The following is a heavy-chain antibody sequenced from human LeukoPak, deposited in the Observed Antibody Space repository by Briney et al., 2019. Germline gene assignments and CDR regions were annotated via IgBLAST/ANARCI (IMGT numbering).Heavy chain of an antibody. CDR2: ISSSSSYI. V-gene: IGHV3-21*04. D-gene: IGHD3-9*01. J-gene: IGHJ4*02. CDR1: GFTFSSYN. CDR3: SRGLGLRYVDWLSY. Sequence: GGSLRLFCAASGFTFSSYNMNWVRQAPGKGLEWVSYISSSSSYIYYADSVKGRFTISRDNAKNSLYLQLNSLRAEDPPVYYCSRGLGLRYVDWLSYWGQGTLVTVSS.